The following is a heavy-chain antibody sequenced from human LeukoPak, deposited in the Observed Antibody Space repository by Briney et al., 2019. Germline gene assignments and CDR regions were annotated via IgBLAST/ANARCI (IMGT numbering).Heavy chain of an antibody. CDR3: AKYYDILTGYSPFDY. Sequence: GGSLRLSCAASGFTFSSYGMHWVRQAPGKGLEWVAVISYDGSNRYYADSVKGRFTISRDNSKSTLYLQMNSLRAEDTAVYYCAKYYDILTGYSPFDYWGQGTLVTVSS. CDR1: GFTFSSYG. J-gene: IGHJ4*02. D-gene: IGHD3-9*01. V-gene: IGHV3-30*18. CDR2: ISYDGSNR.